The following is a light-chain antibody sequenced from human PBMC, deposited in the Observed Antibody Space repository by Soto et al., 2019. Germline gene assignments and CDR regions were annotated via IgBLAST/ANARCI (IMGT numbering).Light chain of an antibody. Sequence: EIVLTQSPGTLSLSPGERATLSCKASQSIVSNYLAWYQRRPGQAPRLLIYGPSSRATDIPARFSGSGSGTDFTLTITRLESEDFAVYYCPQYGSSPPTFDQGTKVEFK. CDR1: QSIVSNY. V-gene: IGKV3-20*01. CDR2: GPS. J-gene: IGKJ1*01. CDR3: PQYGSSPPT.